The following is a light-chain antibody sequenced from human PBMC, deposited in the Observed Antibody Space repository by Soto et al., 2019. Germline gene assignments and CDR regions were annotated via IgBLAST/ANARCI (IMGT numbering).Light chain of an antibody. V-gene: IGLV1-44*01. CDR3: AAWDDSLNGVV. CDR2: XXX. J-gene: IGLJ2*01. Sequence: QSVLTQPPSASGTPGQRVTISCSGSSSNIGSNTVNWYQQLPGTAPKLLIYXXXXXXXXXXXXXXGSKSGTSASLAISGLXXXXXXXXXCAAWDDSLNGVVFGGGTKLTVL. CDR1: SSNIGSNT.